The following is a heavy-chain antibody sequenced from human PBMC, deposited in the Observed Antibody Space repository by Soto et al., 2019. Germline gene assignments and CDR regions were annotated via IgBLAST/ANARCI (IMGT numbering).Heavy chain of an antibody. Sequence: QVHLEESGGGVVQPGGSLRLSCAGSGFDFSGYTIHWVRQAPGKGLEWVAVISYDGSDKYYADSVKGRFTISRDNAKKTLYLKMNSLRIEDTAVYYCERVDCSTTTCYYYGFDVWGQGTTVTVSS. CDR3: ERVDCSTTTCYYYGFDV. CDR1: GFDFSGYT. J-gene: IGHJ6*02. D-gene: IGHD2-2*01. V-gene: IGHV3-30-3*01. CDR2: ISYDGSDK.